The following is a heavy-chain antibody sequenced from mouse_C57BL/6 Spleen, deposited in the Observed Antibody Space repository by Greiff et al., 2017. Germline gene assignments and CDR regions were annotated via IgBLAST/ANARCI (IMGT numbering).Heavy chain of an antibody. J-gene: IGHJ2*01. CDR3: ARQNWDYFDY. CDR1: GFTFSSYG. V-gene: IGHV5-6*01. D-gene: IGHD4-1*01. CDR2: ISSGGSYT. Sequence: EVKLVESGGDLVKPGGSLKLSCAASGFTFSSYGMSWVRQTPDKRLEWVATISSGGSYTYYPDSVKGRFTISRDNAKNTLYLQMSSLKSEDTAMXYCARQNWDYFDYWGQGTTLTVSS.